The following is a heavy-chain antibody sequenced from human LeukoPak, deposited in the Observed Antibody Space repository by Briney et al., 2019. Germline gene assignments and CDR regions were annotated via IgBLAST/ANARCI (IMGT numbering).Heavy chain of an antibody. CDR1: GFTFSSYG. Sequence: GGSLRLSCAASGFTFSSYGMHWVRQAPGKGLEWVAVISYDGSNKYYADSVKGRFTTSRDNSKNTLYLQMNSLRAEDTAVYYCAKAGDYYDSSGYYYFDYWGQGTLVTVSS. V-gene: IGHV3-30*18. D-gene: IGHD3-22*01. J-gene: IGHJ4*02. CDR3: AKAGDYYDSSGYYYFDY. CDR2: ISYDGSNK.